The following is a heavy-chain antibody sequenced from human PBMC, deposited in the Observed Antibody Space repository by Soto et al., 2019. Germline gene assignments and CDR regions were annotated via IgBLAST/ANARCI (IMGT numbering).Heavy chain of an antibody. V-gene: IGHV1-2*04. Sequence: ASVKVSCKASGYTFTGYYMHWVRQAPGQGLEWMGWINPNSGGTNYAQKFQGWVTMTRDTSISTAYMELSRLRSDDTAVYYCARSGKNSSTGLSYAFDIWGQGTMVTVSS. CDR2: INPNSGGT. CDR1: GYTFTGYY. CDR3: ARSGKNSSTGLSYAFDI. J-gene: IGHJ3*02. D-gene: IGHD6-13*01.